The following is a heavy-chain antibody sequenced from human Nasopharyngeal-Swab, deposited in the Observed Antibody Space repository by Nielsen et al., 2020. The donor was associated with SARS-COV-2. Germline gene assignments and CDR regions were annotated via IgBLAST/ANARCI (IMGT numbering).Heavy chain of an antibody. J-gene: IGHJ6*03. CDR3: AKVERGAYYYMDV. Sequence: WIRQPPGKGLKWVSGISAGGGSSFYADSVKGRFTISRDNSKNTLRLQMSSLRADDTAVYYCAKVERGAYYYMDVWGKGTTVTVSS. CDR2: ISAGGGSS. V-gene: IGHV3-23*01. D-gene: IGHD3-3*01.